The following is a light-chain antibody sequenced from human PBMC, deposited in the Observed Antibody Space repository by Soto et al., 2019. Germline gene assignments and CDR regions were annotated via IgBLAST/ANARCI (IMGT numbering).Light chain of an antibody. V-gene: IGKV3-20*01. Sequence: EIVLTQSPGTLSFSPGGRATLSCRASQSVSSSYLACYQQKPGQAPRLLIYGASSRATGIPDRFSGSGSGTDFTLTISRLEPEDFAVYYCQQYGSSYTFGQGTKLEIK. J-gene: IGKJ2*01. CDR2: GAS. CDR1: QSVSSSY. CDR3: QQYGSSYT.